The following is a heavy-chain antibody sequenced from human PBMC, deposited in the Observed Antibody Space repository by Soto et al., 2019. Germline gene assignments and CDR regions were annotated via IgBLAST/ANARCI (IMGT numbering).Heavy chain of an antibody. CDR3: ARNGYNYYDSRYPDD. V-gene: IGHV5-51*01. Sequence: XESLKISWKASEYSFSTYLLDWVRQTPGKGLECLGIIYPTDSETRYSPSFQGQVTTSADKSTSTTYLQWSSLKASDSAIYYCARNGYNYYDSRYPDDWAQGTRVTVSS. J-gene: IGHJ4*01. D-gene: IGHD3-22*01. CDR2: IYPTDSET. CDR1: EYSFSTYL.